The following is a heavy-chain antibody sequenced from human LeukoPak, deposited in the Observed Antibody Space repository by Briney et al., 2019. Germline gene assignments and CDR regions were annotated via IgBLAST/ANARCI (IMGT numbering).Heavy chain of an antibody. Sequence: PGGSLRLSCAASGFTFSSYEMNWVRQAPGKGLEWVSYISSSGSTIYYADSVMGRFTISRDNAKNSLYLQMNSLRAEDTAVYYCARTPFTMVRGVPSVFFDYWGQGTLVTVSS. D-gene: IGHD3-10*01. V-gene: IGHV3-48*03. J-gene: IGHJ4*02. CDR1: GFTFSSYE. CDR3: ARTPFTMVRGVPSVFFDY. CDR2: ISSSGSTI.